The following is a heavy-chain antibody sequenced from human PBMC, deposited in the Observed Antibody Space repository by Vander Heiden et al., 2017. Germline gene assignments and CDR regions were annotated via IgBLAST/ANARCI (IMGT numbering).Heavy chain of an antibody. V-gene: IGHV3-23*01. D-gene: IGHD6-13*01. CDR3: AKGHSSSWSNNWFDP. CDR2: ISGSGGST. J-gene: IGHJ5*02. CDR1: GFTFSSYA. Sequence: EVQLLESGGGLVQPGGSLRLSCAASGFTFSSYAMSWVRQAPGKGLEWVSAISGSGGSTYYADSVKGRFTISRDNSKNTLYMQMNSLRAEETAVYYCAKGHSSSWSNNWFDPWGQGTLVTVYS.